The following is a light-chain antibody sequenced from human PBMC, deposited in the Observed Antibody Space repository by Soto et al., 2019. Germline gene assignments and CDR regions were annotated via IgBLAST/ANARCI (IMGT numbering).Light chain of an antibody. Sequence: QSVLTQPPSVSAAPGQTVTISCSGSSSNIGNNYVSWYQQLPGTAPNLLIYENNKRPSGIPDRCSGSKSGTSATLGITGLQTGDEADYYCGTWDSSLSAVVFGGGTKVTVL. CDR3: GTWDSSLSAVV. J-gene: IGLJ2*01. CDR2: ENN. CDR1: SSNIGNNY. V-gene: IGLV1-51*02.